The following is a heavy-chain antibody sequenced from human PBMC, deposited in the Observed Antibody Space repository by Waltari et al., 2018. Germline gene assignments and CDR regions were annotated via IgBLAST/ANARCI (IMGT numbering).Heavy chain of an antibody. CDR2: ISYTGAT. V-gene: IGHV4-39*01. D-gene: IGHD5-12*01. J-gene: IGHJ3*01. CDR1: GGSITSNRPY. CDR3: ATYIGASVGTAAFDV. Sequence: QLQLQESGPGLVKPSETLSLPCTVSGGSITSNRPYWGWIRQPPGQGLEWIGTISYTGATYSSPSLKSRVTISRDTYKNQLSLTLGSVTAADTALYYCATYIGASVGTAAFDVWGQGTMVTVSS.